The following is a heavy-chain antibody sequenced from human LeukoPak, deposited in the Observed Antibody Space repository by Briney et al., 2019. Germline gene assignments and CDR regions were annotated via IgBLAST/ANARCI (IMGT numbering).Heavy chain of an antibody. J-gene: IGHJ5*02. CDR3: ARVRVNKASIAAAGRSWFDP. D-gene: IGHD6-13*01. CDR2: IIPIFGTA. Sequence: SVKVSCMASGGTFSSYAISWVRQAPGQGLEWMGGIIPIFGTANYAQKFQGRVTITADKSTSTAYMELSSLRSVDTAVYYCARVRVNKASIAAAGRSWFDPWGQGTLVTVSS. CDR1: GGTFSSYA. V-gene: IGHV1-69*06.